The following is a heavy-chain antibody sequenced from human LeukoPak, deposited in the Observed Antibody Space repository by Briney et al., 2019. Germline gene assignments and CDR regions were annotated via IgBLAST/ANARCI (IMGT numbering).Heavy chain of an antibody. CDR2: IWYDGSNK. D-gene: IGHD3-22*01. CDR1: GFTFSDYD. Sequence: PGGSLRLSCAASGFTFSDYDMSWMRQAPGKGLEWVALIWYDGSNKYYADSVKGRFTISRDNSNNTLYLQMNSLRVEDTAVYYCARDRSDSFDSTGYFPEYYFDYWGQGTLVTVSS. CDR3: ARDRSDSFDSTGYFPEYYFDY. V-gene: IGHV3-33*08. J-gene: IGHJ4*02.